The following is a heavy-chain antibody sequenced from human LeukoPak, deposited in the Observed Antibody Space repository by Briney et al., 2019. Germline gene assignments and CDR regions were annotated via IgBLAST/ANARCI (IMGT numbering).Heavy chain of an antibody. CDR2: ISGSGGST. CDR1: GFTFSSYA. Sequence: GGSLRLSCAASGFTFSSYAMSWVRQAPGKGLEWDSAISGSGGSTYYADSVKGRFTISRDDSKNTLYLQMNSLRAEDTAVYYCAKDRYSGSYYFDYWGQGTLVTVSS. J-gene: IGHJ4*02. CDR3: AKDRYSGSYYFDY. D-gene: IGHD1-26*01. V-gene: IGHV3-23*01.